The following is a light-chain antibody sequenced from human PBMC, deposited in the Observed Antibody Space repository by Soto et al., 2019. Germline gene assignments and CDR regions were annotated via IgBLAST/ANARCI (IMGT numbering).Light chain of an antibody. CDR2: GAS. CDR1: QSISSN. J-gene: IGKJ3*01. CDR3: XXXXXWPFT. V-gene: IGKV3-15*01. Sequence: EIVMTQSPATLSVSPGERATLSCRASQSISSNLAWYQQKPGQAPRLLIYGASTRATGIPATFSGSGSGTEFTLTIXSXQXXDXXVXXXXXXXXWPFTFGPGTKVDIK.